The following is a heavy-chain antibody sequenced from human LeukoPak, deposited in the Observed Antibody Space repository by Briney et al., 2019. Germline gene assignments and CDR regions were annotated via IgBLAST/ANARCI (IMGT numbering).Heavy chain of an antibody. CDR3: AKGDFRDGYNTYY. CDR2: ICDSGSDT. D-gene: IGHD5-24*01. Sequence: PRGSLRLSCAASGFTFSKYAMTWVRQAPGKGLEWVSTICDSGSDTYYADSVKGRFTISRDNSRNTLFLQMNSLRAEDTAVYYCAKGDFRDGYNTYYWGQGTLVTVSS. CDR1: GFTFSKYA. J-gene: IGHJ4*02. V-gene: IGHV3-23*01.